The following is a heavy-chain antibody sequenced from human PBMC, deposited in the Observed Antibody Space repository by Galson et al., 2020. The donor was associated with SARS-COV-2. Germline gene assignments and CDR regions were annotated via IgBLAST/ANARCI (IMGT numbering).Heavy chain of an antibody. CDR1: GGTFSGYS. D-gene: IGHD3-10*01. Sequence: SETLSLTCAVYGGTFSGYSWTWIRQSPGKGLEWIGEINIGGNTTYSPSLRSRVTLSVDTSKNQFSLKLRSVTAADTALYYCARGHRGVVPSPVLGLGPGYSYYYMDVWAKGTTVTVSS. CDR3: ARGHRGVVPSPVLGLGPGYSYYYMDV. J-gene: IGHJ6*03. V-gene: IGHV4-34*01. CDR2: INIGGNT.